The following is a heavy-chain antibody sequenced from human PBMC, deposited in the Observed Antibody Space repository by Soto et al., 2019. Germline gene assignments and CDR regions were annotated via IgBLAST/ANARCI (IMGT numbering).Heavy chain of an antibody. CDR3: AKDVGLGDSAFDI. D-gene: IGHD2-15*01. J-gene: IGHJ3*02. V-gene: IGHV3-48*01. CDR1: GFTFSSYS. CDR2: ISSSSSTI. Sequence: SLRLSCAASGFTFSSYSMNWVRQAPGKGLEWVSYISSSSSTIYYADSVKGRFTISRDNAKNSLYLQMNSLRVDDTASYYCAKDVGLGDSAFDIWGQGTMVTV.